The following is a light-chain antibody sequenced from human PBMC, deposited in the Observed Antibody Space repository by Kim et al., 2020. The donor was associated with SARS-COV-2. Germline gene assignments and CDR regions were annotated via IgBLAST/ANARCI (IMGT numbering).Light chain of an antibody. CDR3: QAWDSSTFYV. CDR2: EDN. J-gene: IGLJ1*01. CDR1: KLGDKY. Sequence: SYELTLPPSVSVSPGQTARITCSGDKLGDKYTCWYQQKPGQSPLLVMYEDNKRPSGIPERFSGSNSGNTATLTINGTQAVDEADYYCQAWDSSTFYVFGT. V-gene: IGLV3-1*01.